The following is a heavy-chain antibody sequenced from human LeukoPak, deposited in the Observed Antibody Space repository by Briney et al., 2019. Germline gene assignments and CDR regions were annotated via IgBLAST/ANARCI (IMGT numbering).Heavy chain of an antibody. CDR2: IKQDGSEK. CDR3: AKGGRGNGEVY. J-gene: IGHJ4*02. CDR1: GFTFSSYW. V-gene: IGHV3-7*01. Sequence: GGSLRLSCAVAGFTFSSYWMNWVRQAPGKGLEWVANIKQDGSEKNYVDSVKGRFTISRDNAKSSLFRQMNDLRAEDTAVYYCAKGGRGNGEVYWGQGTLVTVSS. D-gene: IGHD2-8*01.